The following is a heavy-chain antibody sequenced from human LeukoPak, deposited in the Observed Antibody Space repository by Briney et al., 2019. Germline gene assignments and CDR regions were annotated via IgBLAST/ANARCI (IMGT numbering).Heavy chain of an antibody. J-gene: IGHJ4*02. V-gene: IGHV4-59*02. Sequence: SETLSLTCAVSGASVSSHYWSWIRQPPGKGLEWIGYIYYSGSTNYNPSLKSRVTISVDTSKNQFSLKLSSVTAADTAVYYCARVPINSGSYYFDYWGQGTLVTVSS. CDR2: IYYSGST. CDR1: GASVSSHY. D-gene: IGHD1-26*01. CDR3: ARVPINSGSYYFDY.